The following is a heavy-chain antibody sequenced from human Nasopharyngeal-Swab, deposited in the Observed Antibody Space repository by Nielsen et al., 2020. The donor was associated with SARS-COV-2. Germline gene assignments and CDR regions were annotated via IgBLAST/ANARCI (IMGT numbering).Heavy chain of an antibody. CDR3: VHCSGGSCYSGFDH. CDR2: VSHDGSNK. D-gene: IGHD2-15*01. Sequence: GESLKISCAASGFTFSSYDMHWVRQAPGQGLEWVAVVSHDGSNKYYADSVKGRFTISRDNSKNTLFLQMSSLRGEDTAVYYCVHCSGGSCYSGFDHWGQGTLVTVSS. V-gene: IGHV3-30*03. J-gene: IGHJ4*02. CDR1: GFTFSSYD.